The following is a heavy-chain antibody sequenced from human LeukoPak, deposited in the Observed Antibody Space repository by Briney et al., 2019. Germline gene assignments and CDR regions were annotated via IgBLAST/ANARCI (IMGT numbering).Heavy chain of an antibody. D-gene: IGHD1-20*01. V-gene: IGHV3-7*01. CDR2: IKQDGSEK. CDR1: GFTFSSYW. J-gene: IGHJ6*03. Sequence: GGSLRLSCVASGFTFSSYWMSWVRQAPGKGLEWVANIKQDGSEKYYVDSVKGRFTISRDNAKNSLYLQMNSLRAEDTAVYYCARDSSYNWNYYYYYMDVWGKGTTVTVSS. CDR3: ARDSSYNWNYYYYYMDV.